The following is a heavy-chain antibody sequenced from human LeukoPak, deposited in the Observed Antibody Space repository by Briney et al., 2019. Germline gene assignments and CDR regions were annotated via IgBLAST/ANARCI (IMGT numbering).Heavy chain of an antibody. J-gene: IGHJ4*02. CDR2: IRYDGNNK. CDR1: GFPFSDYV. D-gene: IGHD5-12*01. CDR3: ARDGEIVGARFDF. V-gene: IGHV3-33*01. Sequence: PGGSLRLSCAASGFPFSDYVMHWVRQAPGKGLEWVAVIRYDGNNKYYADSVKGRFTISRDNAKNSLFLQMNSLRADDTAFYYCARDGEIVGARFDFWGQGSLVTVSS.